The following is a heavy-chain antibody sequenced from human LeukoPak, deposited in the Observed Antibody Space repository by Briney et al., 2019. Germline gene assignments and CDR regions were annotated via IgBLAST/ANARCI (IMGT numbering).Heavy chain of an antibody. CDR2: ISAYNGNT. CDR3: ARVWGSIFGVVIPAPFDY. Sequence: GGSLRLSCAASGFTFSSYGISWVRQAPGQGLEWMGWISAYNGNTNYAQKLQGRVTMTTDTSTSTAYMELRSLRSDDTAVYYCARVWGSIFGVVIPAPFDYWGQGTLVTVSS. D-gene: IGHD3-3*01. CDR1: GFTFSSYG. V-gene: IGHV1-18*01. J-gene: IGHJ4*02.